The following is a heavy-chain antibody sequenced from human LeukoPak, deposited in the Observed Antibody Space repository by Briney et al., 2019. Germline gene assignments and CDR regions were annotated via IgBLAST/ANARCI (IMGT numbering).Heavy chain of an antibody. J-gene: IGHJ4*02. CDR2: IWYDGSNK. CDR3: ARAMVVADSFDY. Sequence: GGSLRLSCAASGFTFSSYGMHWVRQAPGKGLEGVAVIWYDGSNKYYADSVKGRFTISRDNSKNPLYLQMNSLRAEDAAVYYCARAMVVADSFDYWGQGTLVTVSS. D-gene: IGHD2-15*01. CDR1: GFTFSSYG. V-gene: IGHV3-33*01.